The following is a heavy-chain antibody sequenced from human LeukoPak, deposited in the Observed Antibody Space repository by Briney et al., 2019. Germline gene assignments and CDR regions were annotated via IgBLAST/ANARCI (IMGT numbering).Heavy chain of an antibody. Sequence: PSETLSLTCIVSGGSINKTSFYWGWIRQPPGKGLEWIGSIDYSGSTYYNPSLKSRVTISVDTSKSQFSLKLSSVTAADTAVYYCARALALVRGPPPHYWYFDLWGRGTLVTVSS. CDR3: ARALALVRGPPPHYWYFDL. CDR1: GGSINKTSFY. D-gene: IGHD3-10*01. CDR2: IDYSGST. J-gene: IGHJ2*01. V-gene: IGHV4-39*07.